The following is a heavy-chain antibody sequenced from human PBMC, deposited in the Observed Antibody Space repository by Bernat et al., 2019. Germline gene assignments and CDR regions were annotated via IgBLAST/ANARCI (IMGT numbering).Heavy chain of an antibody. D-gene: IGHD5-24*01. CDR1: GYTFTSYG. Sequence: QVQLVQSGAEVKKPGASVKVSCKASGYTFTSYGISWVRQAPGQGLEWMGWISAYNGNTNYAQKLQGRVTMTTDTSTSTAYMELRSLRSDDTAGYYCARDLFQRWLSLSNFDYWGQGTLVTVSS. CDR2: ISAYNGNT. CDR3: ARDLFQRWLSLSNFDY. V-gene: IGHV1-18*01. J-gene: IGHJ4*02.